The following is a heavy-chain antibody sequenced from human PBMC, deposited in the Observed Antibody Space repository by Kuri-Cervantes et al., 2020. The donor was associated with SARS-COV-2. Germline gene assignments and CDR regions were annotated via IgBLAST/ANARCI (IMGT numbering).Heavy chain of an antibody. D-gene: IGHD7-27*01. CDR1: GFTSSSYA. J-gene: IGHJ4*02. Sequence: GGSLRLSCAASGFTSSSYAMHWVRQAPGKGLEWVAVISYDGSNKYYADSVKGRFTISRDNSKNTLYLQMNSLRAEDTAVYYCAGELGNYFDYWGQGTLVTVSS. CDR3: AGELGNYFDY. CDR2: ISYDGSNK. V-gene: IGHV3-30-3*01.